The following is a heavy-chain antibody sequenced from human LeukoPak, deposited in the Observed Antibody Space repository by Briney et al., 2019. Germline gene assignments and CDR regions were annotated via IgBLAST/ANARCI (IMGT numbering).Heavy chain of an antibody. CDR1: GGTFSSYA. J-gene: IGHJ6*03. Sequence: GASVKVSCQASGGTFSSYAIGWVRQAPGQGLEWMGRIIHIYGTANYAQKFQGRVTITTDESTSTAYMELGSLRSEDTAVYYCARSVYDSSGYYPYYYYYYMDVWGKGTTVTVSS. CDR2: IIHIYGTA. CDR3: ARSVYDSSGYYPYYYYYYMDV. D-gene: IGHD3-22*01. V-gene: IGHV1-69*05.